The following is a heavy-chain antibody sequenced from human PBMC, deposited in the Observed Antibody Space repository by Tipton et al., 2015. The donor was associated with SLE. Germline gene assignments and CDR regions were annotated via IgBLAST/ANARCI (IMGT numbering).Heavy chain of an antibody. CDR3: AREFQGRFYVNGAFDV. CDR1: RLTFSSNW. V-gene: IGHV3-7*01. Sequence: VQLVQSGGGLVQPGGSLRLSCSVSRLTFSSNWMSWVRQVPGKGLEWVAHINEDGSEQFYVDSVKGRFTIYRDNAKNSLFLQMNSLRAEDTAVYYCAREFQGRFYVNGAFDVWGQGTMVTVSS. D-gene: IGHD1-26*01. J-gene: IGHJ3*01. CDR2: INEDGSEQ.